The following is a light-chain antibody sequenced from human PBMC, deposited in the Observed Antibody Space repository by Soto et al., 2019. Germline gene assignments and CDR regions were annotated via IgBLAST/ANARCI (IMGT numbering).Light chain of an antibody. V-gene: IGLV1-44*01. CDR3: AAWDDSLNGRV. CDR1: NSNIGSNT. Sequence: QSVLTQPPSASGTPGQRVTISFSGINSNIGSNTVNWYQQLPGTAPKLLIYYDNLRPSGVPDRISGSKSGTSASLAISGLQSDDEADYYCAAWDDSLNGRVFGTGTQLPVL. J-gene: IGLJ1*01. CDR2: YDN.